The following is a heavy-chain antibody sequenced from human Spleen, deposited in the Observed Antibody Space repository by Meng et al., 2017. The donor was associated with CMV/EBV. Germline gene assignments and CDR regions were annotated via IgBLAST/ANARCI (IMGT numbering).Heavy chain of an antibody. D-gene: IGHD3-16*01. V-gene: IGHV4-59*10. J-gene: IGHJ4*02. CDR3: AGSRPGGGACDY. CDR2: IQVIGHT. CDR1: GASIKNYN. Sequence: QVQLQQWGAGLLKPSETLSLTSIVSGASIKNYNWNWVRQPAGQGLEWIGLIQVIGHTVYNPSLKSRVTVSLDASKSQFSLTLNSVTAADTATYYCAGSRPGGGACDYWGQGILVTVSS.